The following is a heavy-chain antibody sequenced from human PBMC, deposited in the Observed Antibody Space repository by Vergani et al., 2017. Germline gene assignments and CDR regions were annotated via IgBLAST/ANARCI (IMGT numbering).Heavy chain of an antibody. CDR3: ARHSXSRAITIFGAIGPNFDY. V-gene: IGHV5-51*01. D-gene: IGHD3-3*01. J-gene: IGHJ4*02. CDR1: GYSFTSYW. CDR2: IYPGDSDT. Sequence: EVQLVQSGAEVKKPGESLKISCKGSGYSFTSYWIGWVRQMPGKGLEWMGIIYPGDSDTRYSPSFQGQVTISADKSISTAYLQWSSLKASDTAMYYCARHSXSRAITIFGAIGPNFDYWGQGTLVTVSS.